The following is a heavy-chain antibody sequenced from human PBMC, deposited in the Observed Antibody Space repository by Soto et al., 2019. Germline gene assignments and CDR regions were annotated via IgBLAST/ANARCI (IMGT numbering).Heavy chain of an antibody. V-gene: IGHV4-34*01. CDR1: GGSFSGYY. CDR2: INHSGST. CDR3: ARGWVTTVTTWFDP. J-gene: IGHJ5*02. Sequence: PSETLSLTCAVYGGSFSGYYWSWIRQPPGKGLEWIGEINHSGSTNYNPSLKSRVTISVDTSKNQFSLKLSSVTAADTAVYYCARGWVTTVTTWFDPWGQGTLVTVSS. D-gene: IGHD4-4*01.